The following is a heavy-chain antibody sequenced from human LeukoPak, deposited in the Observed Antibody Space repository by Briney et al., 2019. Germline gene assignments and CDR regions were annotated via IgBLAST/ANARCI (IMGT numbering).Heavy chain of an antibody. D-gene: IGHD2-2*01. CDR1: GFTFSTYA. V-gene: IGHV3-23*01. J-gene: IGHJ4*02. CDR2: ISGSGGST. CDR3: AKVTDHIVVVATYYFDY. Sequence: GGSLGLSCEASGFTFSTYAMSGVRQAPGKGLEGVSAISGSGGSTYYADSVKGRFTISRDNSKNTLYLQMNSLRAEDTAVYYCAKVTDHIVVVATYYFDYWGQGTLVTVSS.